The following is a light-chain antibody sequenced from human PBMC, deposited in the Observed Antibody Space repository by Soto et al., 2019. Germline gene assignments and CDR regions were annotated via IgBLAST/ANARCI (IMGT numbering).Light chain of an antibody. Sequence: IVLTQSPGTLSLSKGERASLICWASQCFNTIQLAWYQQKPGQAPRVLIYDASRRPTGVPDRFSGIGSWPDLTLTISRLEPEDFAVYYCQHCQPYGDSHPLTFGGGTKVYI. CDR1: QCFNTIQ. J-gene: IGKJ4*01. V-gene: IGKV3-20*01. CDR2: DAS. CDR3: QHCQPYGDSHPLT.